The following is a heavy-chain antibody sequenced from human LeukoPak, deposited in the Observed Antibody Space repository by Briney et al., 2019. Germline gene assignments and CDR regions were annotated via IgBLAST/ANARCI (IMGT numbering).Heavy chain of an antibody. Sequence: PSETLSLTCTVSGGSISSYYWSWIRQPPGKGLEWIGYIYYSGSTNYNPSLKSRVTMSVDTSKNQFSLKLSSVTAADTAVYYCARQVGYNHDYWGQGTLVTVSS. V-gene: IGHV4-59*08. CDR2: IYYSGST. D-gene: IGHD5-24*01. CDR3: ARQVGYNHDY. CDR1: GGSISSYY. J-gene: IGHJ4*02.